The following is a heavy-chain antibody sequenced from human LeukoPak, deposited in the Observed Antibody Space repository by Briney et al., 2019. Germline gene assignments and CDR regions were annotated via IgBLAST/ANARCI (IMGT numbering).Heavy chain of an antibody. J-gene: IGHJ3*02. CDR3: ARATPRDALDI. CDR1: GGSISSGSYY. V-gene: IGHV4-61*02. CDR2: IYTSGST. Sequence: SETLSLTCTVSGGSISSGSYYWSWIRQPAGKGLEWIGRIYTSGSTNYNPSLKSRVTISVDTSKNQFSLKLSSVTAADTAVYYCARATPRDALDIWGQGTMVTVSS.